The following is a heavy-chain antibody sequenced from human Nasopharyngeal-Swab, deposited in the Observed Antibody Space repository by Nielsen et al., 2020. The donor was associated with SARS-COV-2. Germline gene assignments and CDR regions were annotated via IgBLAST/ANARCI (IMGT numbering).Heavy chain of an antibody. D-gene: IGHD1-1*01. V-gene: IGHV4-34*01. CDR1: GASFTGIF. J-gene: IGHJ6*02. CDR2: VSHSGTA. CDR3: ARGGQDNALDV. Sequence: SETLSLTCTYKGASFTGIFWNWVRQPPGKGLEWIGEVSHSGTATYNPSLTGRVTISLDTAWSQFSLRLSSLSDADTAVYFCARGGQDNALDVWDQGTKVAVSS.